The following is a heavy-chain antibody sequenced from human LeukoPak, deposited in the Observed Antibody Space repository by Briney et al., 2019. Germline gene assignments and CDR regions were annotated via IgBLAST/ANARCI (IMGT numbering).Heavy chain of an antibody. V-gene: IGHV4-38-2*01. CDR2: IYHSGST. CDR3: ARAIDYGDSYFDY. J-gene: IGHJ4*02. CDR1: GYSISSGYY. D-gene: IGHD4-17*01. Sequence: SETLSLTCAVSGYSISSGYYWGWIRQPPGQGLEWIGSIYHSGSTYYNPSLKSRVTISVDTSKNQFSLRLSSVTAADTAVYYCARAIDYGDSYFDYWGQGTLVTVSS.